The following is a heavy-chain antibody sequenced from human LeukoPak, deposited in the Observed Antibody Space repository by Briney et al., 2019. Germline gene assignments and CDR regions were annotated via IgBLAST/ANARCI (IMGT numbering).Heavy chain of an antibody. CDR3: ARDPLPAAIEYFQH. D-gene: IGHD2-2*01. CDR1: GFTFSSYA. CDR2: ISYDGSNK. J-gene: IGHJ1*01. V-gene: IGHV3-30-3*01. Sequence: GRSLRLSCAASGFTFSSYAMHWVRQAPGKGLEWVAVISYDGSNKYYADSVKGRFTIPRDNSKNTLYLQMNSLRAEDTAVYYCARDPLPAAIEYFQHWGQGTLVTVSS.